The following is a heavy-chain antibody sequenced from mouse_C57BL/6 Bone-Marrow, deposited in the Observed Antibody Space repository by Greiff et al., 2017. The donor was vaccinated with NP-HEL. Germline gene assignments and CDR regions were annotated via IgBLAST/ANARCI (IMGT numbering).Heavy chain of an antibody. V-gene: IGHV1-82*01. CDR1: GYAFSSSW. Sequence: QVQLQQSGAELVKPGASVKLSCKASGYAFSSSWMNWVKQRPGKGLEWIGRIYPGDGDTNYNGKFKGKATLTADKSSSTAYMQLSSLTSEDSAVYFCARCDTTGFDYWGQGTTLTVSS. CDR2: IYPGDGDT. J-gene: IGHJ2*01. D-gene: IGHD1-1*01. CDR3: ARCDTTGFDY.